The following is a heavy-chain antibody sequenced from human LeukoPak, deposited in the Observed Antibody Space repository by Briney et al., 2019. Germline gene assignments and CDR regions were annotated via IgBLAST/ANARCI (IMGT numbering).Heavy chain of an antibody. CDR1: GGSFSGYY. Sequence: PSETLSLTCAVYGGSFSGYYWSWIRQPPGKGLEWIGEINHSGSTNYNPSLKSRVTISVDTSKKQFSLKLSSVTAADTAVYYCARRHLGNFDYGAREPWSPSPQ. D-gene: IGHD1-26*01. V-gene: IGHV4-34*01. CDR2: INHSGST. CDR3: ARRHLGNFDY. J-gene: IGHJ4*02.